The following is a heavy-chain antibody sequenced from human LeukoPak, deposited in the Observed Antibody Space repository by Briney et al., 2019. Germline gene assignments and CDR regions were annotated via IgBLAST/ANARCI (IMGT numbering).Heavy chain of an antibody. Sequence: SETLSLTCTVSGGSISSYYWSWIRQPPGKGLEWIGYIYYSGSTNYNPSLKSRVTISVDTSKNQFSLKLSSVTAADTAVYYCARNGLRYFDWLSSFFDYWGQGTLVTVSS. CDR1: GGSISSYY. V-gene: IGHV4-59*12. CDR2: IYYSGST. J-gene: IGHJ4*02. CDR3: ARNGLRYFDWLSSFFDY. D-gene: IGHD3-9*01.